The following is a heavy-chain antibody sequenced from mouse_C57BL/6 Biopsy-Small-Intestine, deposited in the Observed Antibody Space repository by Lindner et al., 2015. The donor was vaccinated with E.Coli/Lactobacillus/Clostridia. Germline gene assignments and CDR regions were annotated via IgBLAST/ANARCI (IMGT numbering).Heavy chain of an antibody. CDR1: GYTFTTYW. CDR2: INPSSGYT. J-gene: IGHJ4*01. D-gene: IGHD2-1*01. Sequence: VQLQESGAELMKPGASVKLSCKASGYTFTTYWMHWVRQRPGQGLEWIGYINPSSGYTKYNQKFKDKATLTADKSSSTAYMQLSSLTYEDSAVYYCARDYGNSYYYTMDYWGQGTSVTVSS. V-gene: IGHV1-7*01. CDR3: ARDYGNSYYYTMDY.